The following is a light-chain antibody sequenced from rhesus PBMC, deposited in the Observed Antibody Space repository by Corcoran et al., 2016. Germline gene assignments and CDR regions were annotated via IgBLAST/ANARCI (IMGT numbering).Light chain of an antibody. CDR2: YAT. Sequence: DIQMTQSPSSVSASVGDRVTITCRASQAISWYLAWYQQKPGKAPNLRIYYATTLQNGVPSRFSGTGSWTYFTLTIRTLRPEDFATYYCQQYNSFPYSFGQGTKVEIK. CDR1: QAISWY. J-gene: IGKJ2*01. CDR3: QQYNSFPYS. V-gene: IGKV1-25*01.